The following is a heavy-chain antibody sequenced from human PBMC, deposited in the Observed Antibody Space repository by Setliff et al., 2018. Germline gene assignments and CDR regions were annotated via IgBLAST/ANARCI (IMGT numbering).Heavy chain of an antibody. CDR1: GFTFKNYG. J-gene: IGHJ4*02. D-gene: IGHD2-2*01. CDR3: VRGEMFSTSPRAD. CDR2: IWYDGNNK. Sequence: GGSLRLSCVASGFTFKNYGMHWVRQAPGKGLEWVAVIWYDGNNKDRADSVKGRFTISRDNSKNTLYLQMDSLRVEDTAVYYCVRGEMFSTSPRADWGQGTQVTVSS. V-gene: IGHV3-33*01.